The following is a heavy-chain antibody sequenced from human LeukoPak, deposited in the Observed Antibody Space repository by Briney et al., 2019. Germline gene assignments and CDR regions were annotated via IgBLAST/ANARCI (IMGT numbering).Heavy chain of an antibody. CDR1: GYTFTGYY. CDR3: AMYYYDSSGYGAFDI. CDR2: INPNSGGT. Sequence: ASVKVSCKASGYTFTGYYMHWVRQAPGQGLEWMGRINPNSGGTNYAQKFQGRVTMTRDTSISTAYMELSRLRSDDTAVYYCAMYYYDSSGYGAFDIWDQGTMVTVSS. J-gene: IGHJ3*02. D-gene: IGHD3-22*01. V-gene: IGHV1-2*06.